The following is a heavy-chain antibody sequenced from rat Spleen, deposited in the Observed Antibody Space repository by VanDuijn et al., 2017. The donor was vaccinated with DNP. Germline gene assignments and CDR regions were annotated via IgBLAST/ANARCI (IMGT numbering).Heavy chain of an antibody. D-gene: IGHD3-8*01. CDR1: GYSIASSH. V-gene: IGHV3-1*01. CDR3: TSNPHIRTAAPFDY. CDR2: ISYSGST. J-gene: IGHJ2*01. Sequence: EVQLQESGPGLVKPSQSLSLTCSVSGYSIASSHRWNWIREFPGNKMEWMGYISYSGSTGYNQSLKSRISITRDTSKNQFFLQLNSITTEDTATYYCTSNPHIRTAAPFDYWGQGVMVTVSS.